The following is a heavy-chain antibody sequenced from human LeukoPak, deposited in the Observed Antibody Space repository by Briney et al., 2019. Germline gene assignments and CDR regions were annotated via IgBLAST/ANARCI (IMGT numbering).Heavy chain of an antibody. CDR3: ASYLTSIPSGMDV. Sequence: PGGSLRLSCAASGFTFSRYWMHWLRQAPGKGLVWVSRISTDGSSTSYADSVKGRFTISRDNGKNTLYLQMNSLRAEDTAVYYCASYLTSIPSGMDVWGRGTTVTVSS. V-gene: IGHV3-74*01. D-gene: IGHD2/OR15-2a*01. CDR2: ISTDGSST. CDR1: GFTFSRYW. J-gene: IGHJ6*02.